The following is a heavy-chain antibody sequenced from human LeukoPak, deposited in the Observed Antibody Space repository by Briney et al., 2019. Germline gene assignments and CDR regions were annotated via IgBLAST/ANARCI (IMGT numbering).Heavy chain of an antibody. D-gene: IGHD3-22*01. Sequence: PGGSLRRSCAASGFTVSSSYMSWVRQAPGKGLEWVAVIWYDGSKKYYADSVKGRFTISRDNSKNSLYLQMNSLRAEDTAVYYCAKPHYYDSGGSYIAGAFDIWGQGTMVTVSS. CDR1: GFTVSSSY. V-gene: IGHV3-33*06. CDR2: IWYDGSKK. CDR3: AKPHYYDSGGSYIAGAFDI. J-gene: IGHJ3*02.